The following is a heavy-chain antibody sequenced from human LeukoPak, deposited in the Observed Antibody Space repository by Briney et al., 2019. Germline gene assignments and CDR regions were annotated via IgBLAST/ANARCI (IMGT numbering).Heavy chain of an antibody. CDR3: ASGLLVDAFDI. V-gene: IGHV3-30*03. D-gene: IGHD2-15*01. J-gene: IGHJ3*02. CDR2: ISYDGSNK. Sequence: LSLTCAVYGGSFSGYYWSWIRQPPGKGLEWVAVISYDGSNKYYADSVKGRFTISRDNSKNTLYLQMNSLRAEDTAVYYCASGLLVDAFDIWGQGTMVTVSS. CDR1: GGSFSGYY.